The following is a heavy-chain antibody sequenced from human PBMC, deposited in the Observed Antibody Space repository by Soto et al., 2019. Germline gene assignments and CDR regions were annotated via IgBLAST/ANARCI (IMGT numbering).Heavy chain of an antibody. D-gene: IGHD5-12*01. J-gene: IGHJ4*02. Sequence: PGGSLRLSCAASGFTSSNYAMSWVRQAPGRGLEWVSGISGSGDLTYYADSVKGRFTISRDNSENTLYLQMNSLRAEDTAVYYCARDSGYDGIYYFDYWGQGTLVTVSS. CDR2: ISGSGDLT. V-gene: IGHV3-23*01. CDR3: ARDSGYDGIYYFDY. CDR1: GFTSSNYA.